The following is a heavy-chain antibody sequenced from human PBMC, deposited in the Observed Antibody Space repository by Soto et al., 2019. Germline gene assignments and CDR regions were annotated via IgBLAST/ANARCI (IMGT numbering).Heavy chain of an antibody. CDR1: GFTLSGYY. CDR2: ISYDGSTE. J-gene: IGHJ6*02. Sequence: PGGSLRLSCAASGFTLSGYYMHWVRQAPGKGLEWVAVISYDGSTEYYADSVKGRFTISRDNSANRLFLQMNSLRPEDTAVYYCTKDDGYNDSTYYHYFGMDVWGQGTTVTVSS. D-gene: IGHD5-12*01. V-gene: IGHV3-30*18. CDR3: TKDDGYNDSTYYHYFGMDV.